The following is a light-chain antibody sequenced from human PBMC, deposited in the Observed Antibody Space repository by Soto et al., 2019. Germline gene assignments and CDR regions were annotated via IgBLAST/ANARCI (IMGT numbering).Light chain of an antibody. V-gene: IGLV2-18*02. CDR1: SSDVGSYNR. CDR2: EVS. J-gene: IGLJ1*01. CDR3: SSYTSSRTFV. Sequence: QSVLTQPPSVSGSPGQSVTISCTGTSSDVGSYNRVSWYQQPPGTAPKLLICEVSNRPSGVPDRFSGSKSGNTASLTISGLQAEDEADYYCSSYTSSRTFVFGTGTKVTVL.